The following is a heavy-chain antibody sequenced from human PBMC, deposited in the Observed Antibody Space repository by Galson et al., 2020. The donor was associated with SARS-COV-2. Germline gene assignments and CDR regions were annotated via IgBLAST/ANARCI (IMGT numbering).Heavy chain of an antibody. D-gene: IGHD6-19*01. V-gene: IGHV3-33*01. J-gene: IGHJ4*02. CDR3: AREGQSSRGWAFDY. CDR2: IFFDGSEK. Sequence: GGSLRLSCAASGFTFSDHAMHWVRQAPGKGLEWVAQIFFDGSEKYYGDSVRGRFTISRDSSKNTVYLQMNNLTVDDTTVYYCAREGQSSRGWAFDYWGQGTLLTFSS. CDR1: GFTFSDHA.